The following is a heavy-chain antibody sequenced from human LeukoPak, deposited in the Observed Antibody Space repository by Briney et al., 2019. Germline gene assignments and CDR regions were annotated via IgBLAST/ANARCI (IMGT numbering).Heavy chain of an antibody. CDR1: GGTFSSYA. D-gene: IGHD5-24*01. J-gene: IGHJ4*02. CDR2: IIPIFGTA. V-gene: IGHV1-69*05. Sequence: ASVKVSCKASGGTFSSYAISWVRQAPGQGLEWMGGIIPIFGTANYAQKFQGRVTMTRDMSTSTVYMELSSLRSEDTAVYYCARDSGRDGYNLAYWGQGTLVTVSS. CDR3: ARDSGRDGYNLAY.